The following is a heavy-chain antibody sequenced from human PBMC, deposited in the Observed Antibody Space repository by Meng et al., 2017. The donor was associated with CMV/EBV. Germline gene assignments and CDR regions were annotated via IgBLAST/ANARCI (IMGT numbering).Heavy chain of an antibody. J-gene: IGHJ4*02. V-gene: IGHV3-30*04. CDR1: GFTFSSFA. CDR2: ISYDGSNK. Sequence: SCKASGFTFSSFAMHWVRQAPGKGLEWVAVISYDGSNKYYADSVKGRFTISRDNSKNTLYLQMNSLRAEDTAVYYCAKDRRWLLDYWGQGTLVTVSS. CDR3: AKDRRWLLDY. D-gene: IGHD5-24*01.